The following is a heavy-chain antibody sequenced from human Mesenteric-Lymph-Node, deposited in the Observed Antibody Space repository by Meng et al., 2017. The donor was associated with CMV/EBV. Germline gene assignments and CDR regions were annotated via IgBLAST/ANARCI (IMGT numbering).Heavy chain of an antibody. CDR2: ISSSSSYI. Sequence: GESLKISCAASGFTFNNYGMKWVRQAPGKGLEWVSSISSSSSYIYTADSVKGRFTISRDNAKNSLYLQKNTLRAEDTAVYYCARVRGGYSGDYYFYGMDFWGQGTTVTVSS. J-gene: IGHJ6*02. V-gene: IGHV3-21*01. D-gene: IGHD3-10*01. CDR3: ARVRGGYSGDYYFYGMDF. CDR1: GFTFNNYG.